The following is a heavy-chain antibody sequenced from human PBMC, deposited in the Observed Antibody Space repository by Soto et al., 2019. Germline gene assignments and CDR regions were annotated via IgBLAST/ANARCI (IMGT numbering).Heavy chain of an antibody. V-gene: IGHV3-23*01. CDR2: ISGSGGST. CDR3: AKDRIAAAGFNWFDP. Sequence: PGGSLRLSCAASGFTFSSYAMSWVRQAPGKGLGWVSAISGSGGSTYYADSVRGRFTISRDNSKNTLYLQMNSLRAEDTAVYYCAKDRIAAAGFNWFDPWGQGTLVTVSS. J-gene: IGHJ5*02. D-gene: IGHD6-13*01. CDR1: GFTFSSYA.